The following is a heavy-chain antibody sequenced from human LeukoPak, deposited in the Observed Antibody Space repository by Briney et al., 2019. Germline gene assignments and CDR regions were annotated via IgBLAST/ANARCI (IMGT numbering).Heavy chain of an antibody. CDR1: GFTFSSYA. J-gene: IGHJ4*02. D-gene: IGHD6-13*01. CDR2: IGNSGDRT. Sequence: GGSLRLSCAASGFTFSSYAMSWVRQAPGKGPEWVSGIGNSGDRTFYADSVKGRFTISRDSSKNTLFLQMNSLRVEDTAVYYCARDPPGIAASGTYYWGQGTLVTVSS. CDR3: ARDPPGIAASGTYY. V-gene: IGHV3-23*01.